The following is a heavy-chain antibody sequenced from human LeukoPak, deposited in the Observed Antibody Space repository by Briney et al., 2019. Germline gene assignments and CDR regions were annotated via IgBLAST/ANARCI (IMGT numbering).Heavy chain of an antibody. CDR3: AKDIAGEIATPFDY. Sequence: PGRSLGLSCAASGFTFDDYAMHWVRQAPGKGLEWVSGISWNSGSIGYADSVKGRFTISRDNAKNSLYLQMNSLRAEDTALYYCAKDIAGEIATPFDYWGQGTLVTVSS. V-gene: IGHV3-9*01. CDR2: ISWNSGSI. CDR1: GFTFDDYA. D-gene: IGHD5-24*01. J-gene: IGHJ4*02.